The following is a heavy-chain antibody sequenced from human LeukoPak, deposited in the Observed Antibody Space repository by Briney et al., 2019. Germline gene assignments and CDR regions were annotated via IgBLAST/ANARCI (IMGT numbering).Heavy chain of an antibody. CDR2: ISSSSSTI. Sequence: GGSLRLSCAASGFTFSSYRMNWVRQAPGKGLEWVSYISSSSSTIYYADSVKGRFTISRDNAKNSLYLQMNSLRAEDTAVYYCARQESARYYYYYMDVWGKGTTVTVSS. V-gene: IGHV3-48*01. CDR3: ARQESARYYYYYMDV. CDR1: GFTFSSYR. J-gene: IGHJ6*03.